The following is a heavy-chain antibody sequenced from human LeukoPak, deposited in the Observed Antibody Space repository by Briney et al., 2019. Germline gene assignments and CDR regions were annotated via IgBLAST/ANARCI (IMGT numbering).Heavy chain of an antibody. CDR1: GYTFTDYA. CDR2: TNGATGNT. CDR3: ARSPGGNARTWLDY. V-gene: IGHV1-3*01. J-gene: IGHJ4*02. D-gene: IGHD4-23*01. Sequence: ASVKVSCKASGYTFTDYALHWVRQAPGQSVEWMGWTNGATGNTRFSQDFQGRLTITIDTSASTAFLDLSSLRSDDTAVYYCARSPGGNARTWLDYWGQGTLVTVSS.